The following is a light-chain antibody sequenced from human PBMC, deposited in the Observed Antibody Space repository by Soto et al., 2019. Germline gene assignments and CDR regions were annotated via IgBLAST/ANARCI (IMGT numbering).Light chain of an antibody. J-gene: IGLJ2*01. Sequence: QSALTQPPSASGSPGQSVTISCTGTSSDVGGYNFVSWYQQHPGKAPRLMIYEVNKRPSGVPDRFSGSKSGSTASLAVSGLQAEDEADYYCSSYAGSTNFVVXGGGTKLTVL. CDR3: SSYAGSTNFVV. CDR1: SSDVGGYNF. CDR2: EVN. V-gene: IGLV2-8*01.